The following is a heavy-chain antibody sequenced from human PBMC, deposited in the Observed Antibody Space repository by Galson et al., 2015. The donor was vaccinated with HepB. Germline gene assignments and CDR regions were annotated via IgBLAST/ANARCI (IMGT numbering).Heavy chain of an antibody. CDR3: TRVNGGWYEYYYYGMDV. J-gene: IGHJ6*02. Sequence: SLRLSCAASGFTFSNYGMHWVRQAPGKGLEWVAVIWYDGSNKDYADFVKGRFTISRDNSKNTLYLQMNSLRVEDTAVYYCTRVNGGWYEYYYYGMDVWGQGTTVTVS. CDR1: GFTFSNYG. CDR2: IWYDGSNK. V-gene: IGHV3-33*01. D-gene: IGHD6-19*01.